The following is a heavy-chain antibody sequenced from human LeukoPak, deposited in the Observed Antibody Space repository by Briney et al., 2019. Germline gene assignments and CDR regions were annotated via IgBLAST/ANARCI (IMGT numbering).Heavy chain of an antibody. J-gene: IGHJ4*02. CDR1: GYTFTSYD. CDR3: ASGRTDIVVVPATLRNYYFDY. D-gene: IGHD2-2*01. Sequence: SVKVSCKASGYTFTSYDISWVRQAPGQGLEWMGGIMPISGTANYAQKFQGRVTITADKPTNTAYMELSSLRSEDTAVYYCASGRTDIVVVPATLRNYYFDYWGQGTLVTVSS. CDR2: IMPISGTA. V-gene: IGHV1-69*06.